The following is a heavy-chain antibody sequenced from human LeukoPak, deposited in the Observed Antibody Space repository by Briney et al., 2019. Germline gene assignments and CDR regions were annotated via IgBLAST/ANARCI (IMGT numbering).Heavy chain of an antibody. V-gene: IGHV1-2*02. CDR3: ATLYCSSTSCYGAFDI. CDR1: GYTFTGYY. Sequence: ASVKVSCKASGYTFTGYYMHWVRQAPGQGLEWMGWINPNSGGTNYAQKFQGRVTMTRDTSISTAYMELSRLRSDDTAVCYCATLYCSSTSCYGAFDIWGQGTMVTVSS. CDR2: INPNSGGT. J-gene: IGHJ3*02. D-gene: IGHD2-2*01.